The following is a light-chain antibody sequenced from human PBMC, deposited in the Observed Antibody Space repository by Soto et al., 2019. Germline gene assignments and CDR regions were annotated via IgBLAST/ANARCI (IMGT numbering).Light chain of an antibody. CDR3: SSYTSSSLYV. CDR1: SSDVGIHNF. V-gene: IGLV2-14*02. Sequence: QSVLTQPASVSGSPGQSVTISCAGTSSDVGIHNFVSWYQQYPGRAPKIMIYEAFKRPSGVSNRFSGSKSGNTASLTISGLQAEDGADYYCSSYTSSSLYVFGTGTKVTVL. CDR2: EAF. J-gene: IGLJ1*01.